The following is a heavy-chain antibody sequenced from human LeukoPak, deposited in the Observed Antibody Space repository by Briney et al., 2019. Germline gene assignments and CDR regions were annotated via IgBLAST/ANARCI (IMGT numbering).Heavy chain of an antibody. V-gene: IGHV1-69*13. Sequence: SVKVSCKASGYTFTSYGISRVRQAPGQGLEWMGGIIPIFGTANYAQKFQGRVTITADESTSTAYMELSSLRSEDTAVYYCARDGIVVVTATRYNWFDPWGQGTLVTVSS. D-gene: IGHD2-21*02. CDR1: GYTFTSYG. CDR3: ARDGIVVVTATRYNWFDP. CDR2: IIPIFGTA. J-gene: IGHJ5*02.